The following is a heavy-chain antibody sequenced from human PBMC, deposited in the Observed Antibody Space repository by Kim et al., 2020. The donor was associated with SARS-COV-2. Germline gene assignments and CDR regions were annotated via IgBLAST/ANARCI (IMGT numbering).Heavy chain of an antibody. J-gene: IGHJ4*02. Sequence: GGSLRLSCAASGFTFSSYSMNWVRQAPGKGLEWVSSISSSSSYIYYADSVKGRFTISRDNAKNSLYLQMNSLRAEDTAVYYCARDITHYYDSSQDYFDYWGQGTLVTVSS. CDR2: ISSSSSYI. CDR3: ARDITHYYDSSQDYFDY. CDR1: GFTFSSYS. D-gene: IGHD3-22*01. V-gene: IGHV3-21*01.